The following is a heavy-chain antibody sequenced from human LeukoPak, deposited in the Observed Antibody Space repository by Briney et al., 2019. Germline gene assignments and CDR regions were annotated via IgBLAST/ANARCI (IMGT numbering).Heavy chain of an antibody. CDR1: GYTFTGYY. CDR3: ARPRQQLVPFDFDY. D-gene: IGHD6-13*01. V-gene: IGHV1-2*02. J-gene: IGHJ4*02. Sequence: ASVKVSCKASGYTFTGYYMHWVRQAPGEGLEWMGWINPNSGGTKYAQKFQGRVTTTRDTSINTAYMEVRRLTSDDTAVYYCARPRQQLVPFDFDYWDQGTLVTVSS. CDR2: INPNSGGT.